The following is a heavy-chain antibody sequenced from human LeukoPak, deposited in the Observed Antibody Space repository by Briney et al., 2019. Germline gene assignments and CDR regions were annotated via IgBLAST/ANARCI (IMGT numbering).Heavy chain of an antibody. CDR3: AKDDFWSGYSPDYTDV. D-gene: IGHD3-3*01. J-gene: IGHJ6*03. Sequence: GGSLRLSCAASGFTFSGYGIHWVRQSPGKGLEWVAFLRYNGDNKYYADSVRGRFTISRDNSKNTLFLQMDRLRPEDTAVYYCAKDDFWSGYSPDYTDVWDLGTTVTVSS. CDR2: LRYNGDNK. V-gene: IGHV3-30*02. CDR1: GFTFSGYG.